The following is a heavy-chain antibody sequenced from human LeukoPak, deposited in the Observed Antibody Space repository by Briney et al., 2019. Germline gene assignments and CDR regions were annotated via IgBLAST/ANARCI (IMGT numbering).Heavy chain of an antibody. J-gene: IGHJ6*03. CDR3: ARGPFGSYLGEIYYYYYMDV. CDR1: GGTFSSYA. D-gene: IGHD1-26*01. Sequence: ASVKVSCKASGGTFSSYAISWVRQAPGQGLEWMGGIIPIFGTANYAQKFQGRVTITADKSTSTAYMELSSLRSEDAAVYYCARGPFGSYLGEIYYYYYMDVWGKGTTVTVSS. V-gene: IGHV1-69*06. CDR2: IIPIFGTA.